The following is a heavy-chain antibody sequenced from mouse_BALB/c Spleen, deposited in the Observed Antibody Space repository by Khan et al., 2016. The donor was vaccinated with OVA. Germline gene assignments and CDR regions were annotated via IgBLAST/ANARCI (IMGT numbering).Heavy chain of an antibody. D-gene: IGHD2-10*01. CDR1: GFSLNGYG. CDR3: ARAYYGNYREARAY. CDR2: IWGDGST. J-gene: IGHJ4*01. V-gene: IGHV2-6-7*01. Sequence: QVQLKESGPGLVAPSQSLSITCTVSGFSLNGYGVNWARQPPGKGLEWLGMIWGDGSTDYNSALKSRLSISKDKSKSQVFLKRNSLQTEDTAMYYCARAYYGNYREARAYWGQGTSVTVSS.